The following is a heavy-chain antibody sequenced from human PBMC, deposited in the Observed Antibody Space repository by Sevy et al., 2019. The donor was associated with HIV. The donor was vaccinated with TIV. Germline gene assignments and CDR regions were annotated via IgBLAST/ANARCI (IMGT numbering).Heavy chain of an antibody. J-gene: IGHJ4*02. D-gene: IGHD6-19*01. Sequence: GGSLRLSCAASGFTISSYSMNWVRQAPGKGLEWVSSISSSSSYVYYADSVKGRFTISRDNAKNSLYLQMNSLRAEDTAVYYCARDPIAVAGRGGGDDYWGQGTLVTVSS. CDR1: GFTISSYS. V-gene: IGHV3-21*01. CDR2: ISSSSSYV. CDR3: ARDPIAVAGRGGGDDY.